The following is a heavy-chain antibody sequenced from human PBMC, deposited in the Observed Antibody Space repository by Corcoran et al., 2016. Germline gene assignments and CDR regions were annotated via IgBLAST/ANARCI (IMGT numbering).Heavy chain of an antibody. D-gene: IGHD6-19*01. J-gene: IGHJ4*02. CDR1: GYTFTSYY. V-gene: IGHV1-46*01. CDR2: INPRGGST. Sequence: QVQLVQSGAEVKKPGASVKVSCKASGYTFTSYYMHWVRKAPGQGLEWMGIINPRGGSTSYAQKFQGRVTMPRETFTSTVYRELSSLRSEDTAVDYCARDREQWLDYWGQGTLVTVSS. CDR3: ARDREQWLDY.